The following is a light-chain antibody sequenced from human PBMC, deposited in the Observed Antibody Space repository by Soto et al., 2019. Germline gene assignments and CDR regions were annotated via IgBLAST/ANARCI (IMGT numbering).Light chain of an antibody. Sequence: ETVMTQSPATLSLSPGERATLSCRASQSVSSKLVWYQQKPGQAPRFLIYGASTRATGIAARFSGSGSGTEFTLTISGLQSEDFAVYYCQQRSNWPLTFGGGTQVDIK. CDR2: GAS. V-gene: IGKV3D-15*01. CDR3: QQRSNWPLT. CDR1: QSVSSK. J-gene: IGKJ4*01.